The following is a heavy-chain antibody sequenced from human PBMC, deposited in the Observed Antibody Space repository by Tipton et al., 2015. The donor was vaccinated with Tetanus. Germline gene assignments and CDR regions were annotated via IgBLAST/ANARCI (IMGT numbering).Heavy chain of an antibody. V-gene: IGHV1-69*01. CDR1: XXXFTNYA. CDR2: ITPIFGTT. D-gene: IGHD1-14*01. CDR3: ARAPNRISRAYDY. J-gene: IGHJ4*02. Sequence: QLVQSGAEVKKPGSSXXVXXXXXXXXFTNYALSWVRQXXXXXXXXVGGITPIFGTTNSAPKFQGRDTITADESTNTACMELSSLRSDDRXVYYCARAPNRISRAYDYWGQRTQIIVSS.